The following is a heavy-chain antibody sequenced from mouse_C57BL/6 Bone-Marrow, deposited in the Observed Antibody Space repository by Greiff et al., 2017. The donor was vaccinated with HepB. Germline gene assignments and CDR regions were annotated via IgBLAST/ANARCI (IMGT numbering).Heavy chain of an antibody. J-gene: IGHJ4*01. CDR2: VYPYNGGT. Sequence: EVQLQQSGPVLVKPGPSVKISCKASGFTFTDYYMHWVKQSHGKSLEWIGLVYPYNGGTSYNQKFKGKATLTVDTSSSTAYMELNSLTSEDSAVYYCAREIVGWLLQDYYAMDYWGQGTSVTVAS. D-gene: IGHD2-3*01. CDR3: AREIVGWLLQDYYAMDY. V-gene: IGHV1-36*01. CDR1: GFTFTDYY.